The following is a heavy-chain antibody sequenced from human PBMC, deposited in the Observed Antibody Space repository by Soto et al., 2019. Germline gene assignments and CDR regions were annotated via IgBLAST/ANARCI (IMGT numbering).Heavy chain of an antibody. D-gene: IGHD6-19*01. Sequence: SETLSLTCAVYGGSFSGYYWSWIRQPPGKGLEWIGEINHSGSTNYNPSLTSRVTISVDTSKNQFSLKLSSVTAADTAVYYCARARSGYSSGWYYSNYYYGMDVWGQGTTVTVSS. J-gene: IGHJ6*02. V-gene: IGHV4-34*01. CDR3: ARARSGYSSGWYYSNYYYGMDV. CDR1: GGSFSGYY. CDR2: INHSGST.